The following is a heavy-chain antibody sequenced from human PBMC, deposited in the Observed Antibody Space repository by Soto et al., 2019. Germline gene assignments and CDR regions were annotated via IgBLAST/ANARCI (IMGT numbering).Heavy chain of an antibody. V-gene: IGHV3-23*01. J-gene: IGHJ4*02. CDR2: IDGSGGTT. CDR1: GFPFISYA. CDR3: AKGSDVLVAVGTSGFDY. Sequence: GGSLRLSCAASGFPFISYALNWVRQAPGGGLEWVSGIDGSGGTTAYADPVKGRFIISRANSNSTLYLQMNNLRDADTAVYYCAKGSDVLVAVGTSGFDYWGQGTLVTVSS. D-gene: IGHD2-8*02.